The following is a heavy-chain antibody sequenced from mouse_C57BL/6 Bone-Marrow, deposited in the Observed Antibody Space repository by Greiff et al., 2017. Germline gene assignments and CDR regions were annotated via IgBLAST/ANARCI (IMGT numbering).Heavy chain of an antibody. CDR3: TAYYNGSRWFDY. CDR1: GFNIKDDY. J-gene: IGHJ2*01. V-gene: IGHV14-4*01. D-gene: IGHD1-1*01. CDR2: IDPENGDT. Sequence: VQLQQSGAELVRPGASVKLSCTASGFNIKDDYMHWVKQRPEQGLEWIGWIDPENGDTEYASKFQGKATITADTSSNTAYLQLSSLTSEDAAVYYCTAYYNGSRWFDYWGQGTTRTVSS.